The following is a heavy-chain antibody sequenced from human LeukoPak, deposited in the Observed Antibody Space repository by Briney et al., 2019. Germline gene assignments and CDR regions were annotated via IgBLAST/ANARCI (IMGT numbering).Heavy chain of an antibody. D-gene: IGHD2-2*01. Sequence: PGGSLRLSCAASGFTFSSYAMSWVRQAPGKGLEWVSAISGSGGSTYYADSVKGRFTISRDNSKNTLYLQMNSLRAEDTAVYYCAKDTDIVLVPAAMGSYFDYWGQGTLVTVSS. J-gene: IGHJ4*02. CDR2: ISGSGGST. CDR1: GFTFSSYA. CDR3: AKDTDIVLVPAAMGSYFDY. V-gene: IGHV3-23*01.